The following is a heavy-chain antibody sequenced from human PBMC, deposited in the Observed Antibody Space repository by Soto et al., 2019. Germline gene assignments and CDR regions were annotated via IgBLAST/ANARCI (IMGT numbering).Heavy chain of an antibody. CDR2: MYYGGNT. J-gene: IGHJ3*01. Sequence: QVQLQEAGPGLVKPSETLSLTCTVSGGSISSYYWSWIRQPPGKGLEWIGYMYYGGNTNSNPSLKSRVTISVDTSKNQFSLKLSAVNAADTAVYYCARRGSDAFDLWGQGTMVTVSS. D-gene: IGHD3-10*01. CDR3: ARRGSDAFDL. V-gene: IGHV4-59*01. CDR1: GGSISSYY.